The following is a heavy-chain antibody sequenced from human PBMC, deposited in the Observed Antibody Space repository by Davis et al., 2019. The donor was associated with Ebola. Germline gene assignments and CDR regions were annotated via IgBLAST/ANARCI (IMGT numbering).Heavy chain of an antibody. CDR3: ARDWCSSATCYAGYYNGMDV. V-gene: IGHV1-3*01. J-gene: IGHJ6*02. CDR1: GYIFTSYA. Sequence: ASVKVSCKASGYIFTSYAIHWVRQAPGQRLEWMGWINGGNGNTRYAQKFQGRVTITRDTSASTAYMELSSLRSEDTAVYYCARDWCSSATCYAGYYNGMDVWGQGTTVTVSS. D-gene: IGHD2-2*01. CDR2: INGGNGNT.